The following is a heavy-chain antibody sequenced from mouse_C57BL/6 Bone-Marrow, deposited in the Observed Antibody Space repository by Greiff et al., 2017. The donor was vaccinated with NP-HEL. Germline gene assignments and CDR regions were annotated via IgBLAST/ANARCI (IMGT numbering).Heavy chain of an antibody. Sequence: VQLQQSGPELVKPGASVKMSCKASGYTFTDYYMNWVKQSHGKSLEWIGVINPYNGGTSYNQKFKGKATLTVDKSSSTAYMELNSLTSEDSAVYYCARFDDYLYYFDYWGQGTTLTVSS. CDR1: GYTFTDYY. J-gene: IGHJ2*01. CDR3: ARFDDYLYYFDY. CDR2: INPYNGGT. V-gene: IGHV1-19*01. D-gene: IGHD2-4*01.